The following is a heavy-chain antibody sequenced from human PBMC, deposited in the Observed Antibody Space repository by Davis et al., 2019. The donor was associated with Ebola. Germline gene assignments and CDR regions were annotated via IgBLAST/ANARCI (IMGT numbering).Heavy chain of an antibody. CDR2: IYYSGST. D-gene: IGHD1-1*01. CDR1: GDSISSYY. Sequence: SETLSLTCTVSGDSISSYYWSWIRQPPGKGLEWIGYIYYSGSTNYNPSLKSRVTMSVDTSKNQFALKLSSVTAADTAVYYCAGEKLELAYYYGMDVWGQGTTVTVSS. J-gene: IGHJ6*02. CDR3: AGEKLELAYYYGMDV. V-gene: IGHV4-59*12.